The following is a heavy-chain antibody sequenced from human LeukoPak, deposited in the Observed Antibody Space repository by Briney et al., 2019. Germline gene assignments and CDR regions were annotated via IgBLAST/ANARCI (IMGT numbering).Heavy chain of an antibody. CDR2: IYYSGST. CDR3: ARSYSSGRYNY. CDR1: GGSVSSGSYY. D-gene: IGHD6-19*01. J-gene: IGHJ4*02. Sequence: SETLSLTCTVSGGSVSSGSYYWSWIRQPPGKGLEWIGYIYYSGSTNYNPSLKSRVTISVDTSKNQFSLKLSSVTAADTAVYYCARSYSSGRYNYWGQGTLVTVSS. V-gene: IGHV4-61*01.